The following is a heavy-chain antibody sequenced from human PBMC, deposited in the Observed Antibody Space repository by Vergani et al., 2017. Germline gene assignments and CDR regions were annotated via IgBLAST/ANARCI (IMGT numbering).Heavy chain of an antibody. CDR3: AREIPNSSSSFYYYYMDV. V-gene: IGHV1-69*01. D-gene: IGHD6-6*01. J-gene: IGHJ6*03. Sequence: QVQLVQSGAEVKKPGSSVKVSCKASGGTISSYAISWVRQAPGQGLEWMGGIIPIFGTATYAQKFQGRVTITADESTSTAYMELSSLRSEDTAVYYCAREIPNSSSSFYYYYMDVWGKGTTVTVSS. CDR1: GGTISSYA. CDR2: IIPIFGTA.